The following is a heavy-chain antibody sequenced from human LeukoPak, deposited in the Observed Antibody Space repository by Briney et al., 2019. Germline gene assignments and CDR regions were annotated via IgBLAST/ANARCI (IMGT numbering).Heavy chain of an antibody. CDR1: GGSFSGYY. Sequence: SETLSLTCAVYGGSFSGYYWSWIRQPPGKGLEWIGEINHSGSTNYNPSLKSRVTISVDTSKNQFSLKLSSVTAADTAVYYCARHSRYSLLFIDYWGQGTLVTVSS. D-gene: IGHD3-22*01. CDR3: ARHSRYSLLFIDY. V-gene: IGHV4-34*01. J-gene: IGHJ4*02. CDR2: INHSGST.